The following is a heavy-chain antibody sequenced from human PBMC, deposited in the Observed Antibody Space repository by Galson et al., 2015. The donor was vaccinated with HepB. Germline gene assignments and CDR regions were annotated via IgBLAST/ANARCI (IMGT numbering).Heavy chain of an antibody. V-gene: IGHV4-34*09. CDR1: GGSFSGYY. Sequence: QLQLQESGSGLVKPSQTLSLTCAVYGGSFSGYYWSWIRQPPGKGLEWIGEINHSGSTNYNPSLKSRVTISVDTSKNQFSLKLSSVTAADTAVYYCARGAGNSAGSWYLDYWGQGTLVTVSS. CDR3: ARGAGNSAGSWYLDY. CDR2: INHSGST. D-gene: IGHD1/OR15-1a*01. J-gene: IGHJ4*02.